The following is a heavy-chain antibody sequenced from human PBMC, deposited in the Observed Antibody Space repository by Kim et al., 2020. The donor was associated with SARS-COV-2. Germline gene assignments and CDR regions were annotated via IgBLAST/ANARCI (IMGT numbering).Heavy chain of an antibody. CDR2: INHSGST. V-gene: IGHV4-34*01. J-gene: IGHJ5*02. D-gene: IGHD6-13*01. CDR1: GGSFSGYY. Sequence: SETLSLTCAVYGGSFSGYYWSWIRQPPGKGLEWIGEINHSGSTNYNPSLKSRVTISLDTSKNQFSLKLTSVTAADTAVYYCARRYSSSSFNWFDPWGQG. CDR3: ARRYSSSSFNWFDP.